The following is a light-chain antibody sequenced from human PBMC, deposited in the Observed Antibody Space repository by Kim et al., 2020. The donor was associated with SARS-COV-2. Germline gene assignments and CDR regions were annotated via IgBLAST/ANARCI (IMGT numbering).Light chain of an antibody. Sequence: LTQPPSVSKGLRQTATLTCTGNSNNVGNQGAAWLQQHQGHPPKLLSYRNNNRPSGISERLSASRSGNTASLTITGLQPEDEADYYCSAWDSTLSGWVFGGGTKLTVL. CDR1: SNNVGNQG. CDR3: SAWDSTLSGWV. CDR2: RNN. V-gene: IGLV10-54*01. J-gene: IGLJ3*02.